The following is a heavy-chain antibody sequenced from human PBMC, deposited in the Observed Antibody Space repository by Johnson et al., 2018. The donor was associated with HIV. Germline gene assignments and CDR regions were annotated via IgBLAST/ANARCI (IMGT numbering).Heavy chain of an antibody. D-gene: IGHD1-26*01. CDR1: GFTFSDYY. CDR3: AKWSIVGATFSDAFDI. Sequence: QVQLVESGGGVVQPGGSLRLSCAASGFTFSDYYMSWIRQAPGKGLEWVAFIRYDGSNKYYADSVKGRFTISRDNSKNTLYLQMNSLRAEDTAVYYCAKWSIVGATFSDAFDIWGQGTIVTVSS. CDR2: IRYDGSNK. V-gene: IGHV3-30*02. J-gene: IGHJ3*02.